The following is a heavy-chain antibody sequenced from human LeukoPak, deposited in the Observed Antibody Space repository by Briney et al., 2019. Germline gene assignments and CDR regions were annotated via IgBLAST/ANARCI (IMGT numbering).Heavy chain of an antibody. CDR3: VKAQPRYCSGRNCIYYFDR. CDR1: GFMFTSYR. J-gene: IGHJ4*02. Sequence: GGSLRLSCAASGFMFTSYRMHWVRQAPGKGLEWVALISYDGGNEYYADSVKGRFTVSRDNSKNTLNLQMNSLKSEDTAVYYCVKAQPRYCSGRNCIYYFDRWGQGTLVTVSS. D-gene: IGHD2-15*01. V-gene: IGHV3-30*18. CDR2: ISYDGGNE.